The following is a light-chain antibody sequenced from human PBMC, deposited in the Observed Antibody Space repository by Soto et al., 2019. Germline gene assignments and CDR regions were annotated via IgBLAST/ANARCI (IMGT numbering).Light chain of an antibody. V-gene: IGLV2-14*03. CDR2: DVR. J-gene: IGLJ1*01. Sequence: QSVLTQPASVSGSPGQSITISCTGTSSDVGGSDYVAWYQQHPGKAPKLMVYDVRFRPSGVSDRFSGSKSADVASLTISGLQPEDEADYYCYSYASGSTYVFGTGTKVT. CDR1: SSDVGGSDY. CDR3: YSYASGSTYV.